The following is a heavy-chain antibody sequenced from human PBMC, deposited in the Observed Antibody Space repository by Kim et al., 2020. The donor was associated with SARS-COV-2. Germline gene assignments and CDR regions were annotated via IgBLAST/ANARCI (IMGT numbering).Heavy chain of an antibody. V-gene: IGHV3-20*01. CDR1: GFTFDDYG. CDR2: INWNGGST. CDR3: AKNYYDSSGPFDI. Sequence: GGSLRLSCAASGFTFDDYGMSWVRQAPGKGLEWVSGINWNGGSTGYADSVKGRFTISRDNAKNSLYLQMNSLRAEDTALYHCAKNYYDSSGPFDIWGQGTMVTVSS. J-gene: IGHJ3*02. D-gene: IGHD3-22*01.